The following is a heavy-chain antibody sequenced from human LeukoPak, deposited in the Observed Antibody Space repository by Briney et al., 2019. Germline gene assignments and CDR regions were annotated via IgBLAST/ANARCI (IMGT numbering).Heavy chain of an antibody. CDR2: INPSGGGT. V-gene: IGHV1-46*01. CDR3: ARDRPFGVVIGGFDP. Sequence: GASVKVSCKASGYTFTSYHIHWVRQAPGQGLEWMGIINPSGGGTSYAQKFQGRVTMTRDMSTSTVYMELSSLRSEDTAVYYCARDRPFGVVIGGFDPWGQGTLVTVSS. CDR1: GYTFTSYH. J-gene: IGHJ5*02. D-gene: IGHD3-3*01.